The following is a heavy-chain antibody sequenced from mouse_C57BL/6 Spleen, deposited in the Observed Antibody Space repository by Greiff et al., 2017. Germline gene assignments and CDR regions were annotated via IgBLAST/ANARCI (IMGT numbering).Heavy chain of an antibody. D-gene: IGHD1-1*01. V-gene: IGHV1-78*01. CDR1: GYTFTDHT. CDR2: IYPRNGST. CDR3: ARTGYDGRSYYAMDY. Sequence: QVQLQQSDAELVKPGASVKISCKVSGYTFTDHTIHWMKQRPEQGLEWIGYIYPRNGSTKYNEKFKGKATLTVDKSSSTAYMQLNSLTSEDSAVYFCARTGYDGRSYYAMDYWGQGTSVTVSS. J-gene: IGHJ4*01.